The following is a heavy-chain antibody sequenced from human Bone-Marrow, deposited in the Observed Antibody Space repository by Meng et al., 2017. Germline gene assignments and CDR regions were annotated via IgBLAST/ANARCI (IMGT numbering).Heavy chain of an antibody. Sequence: GGPLRLSCAASGFSFSSYAMSWVRHAPGKGLEWVSALSGGGFTTYYADSVKGRFAISRRNSKNTLYLQMNSLRAEDTALYYCAKYSYGLGDYLDYWGQGALVTVSS. CDR1: GFSFSSYA. CDR3: AKYSYGLGDYLDY. CDR2: LSGGGFTT. J-gene: IGHJ4*02. V-gene: IGHV3-23*01. D-gene: IGHD3-10*01.